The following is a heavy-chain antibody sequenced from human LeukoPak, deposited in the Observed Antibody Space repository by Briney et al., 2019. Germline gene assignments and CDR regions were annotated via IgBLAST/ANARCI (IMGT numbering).Heavy chain of an antibody. CDR3: AKGTRSIAAAGLPRGP. Sequence: GGSLRLSCAASGFTFSSYGMHWVRQAPGKGLEWVAVIWYDGSNTYYADSVKGRFTISRDNSKNTLYLQMNSLRAEDTAVYYCAKGTRSIAAAGLPRGPWGQGTLVTVSS. D-gene: IGHD6-13*01. CDR1: GFTFSSYG. J-gene: IGHJ4*02. CDR2: IWYDGSNT. V-gene: IGHV3-33*06.